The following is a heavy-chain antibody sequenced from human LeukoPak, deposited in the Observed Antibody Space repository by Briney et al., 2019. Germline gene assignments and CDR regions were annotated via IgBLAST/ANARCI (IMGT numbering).Heavy chain of an antibody. CDR3: ARDTGLRNTVFGHRGVYFDY. CDR1: GLTFSTYR. CDR2: IKEDGSEK. V-gene: IGHV3-7*04. J-gene: IGHJ4*02. D-gene: IGHD3-3*01. Sequence: GGSLRLSCAASGLTFSTYRMSWVRQAPGKGLERVANIKEDGSEKYYVDSVKGRFTISRDNAKKSLYLQMNSLRAEDTAVYYCARDTGLRNTVFGHRGVYFDYWGQGTLVSVSS.